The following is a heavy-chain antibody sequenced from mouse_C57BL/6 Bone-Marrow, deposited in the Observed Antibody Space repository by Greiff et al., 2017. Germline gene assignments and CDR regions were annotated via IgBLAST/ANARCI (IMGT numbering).Heavy chain of an antibody. CDR2: INPNNGGT. J-gene: IGHJ2*01. D-gene: IGHD1-1*01. Sequence: VQLQQSGPELVKPGASVKISCKASGYTFTDYYMNWVKQSHGKSLEWIGDINPNNGGTSYNQKFKGKATLTVDKSSSTAYMELRSLTSEDSAVYYCARCTTVVPFDYWGQGTTLTVSS. CDR1: GYTFTDYY. CDR3: ARCTTVVPFDY. V-gene: IGHV1-26*01.